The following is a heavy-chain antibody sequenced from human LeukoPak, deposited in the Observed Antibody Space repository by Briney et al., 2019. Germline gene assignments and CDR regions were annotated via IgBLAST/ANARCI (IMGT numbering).Heavy chain of an antibody. CDR1: GGSISSYY. CDR2: IYYSGSA. J-gene: IGHJ4*02. V-gene: IGHV4-59*01. CDR3: ARVEAVAGDIDY. Sequence: SETLSLTCTVSGGSISSYYWSWIRQPPGKGLEWIGYIYYSGSANYNPSLKSRVTISVDTSKNQFSLNLSSVTAADTAVYYCARVEAVAGDIDYWGRGTLVTVSS. D-gene: IGHD6-19*01.